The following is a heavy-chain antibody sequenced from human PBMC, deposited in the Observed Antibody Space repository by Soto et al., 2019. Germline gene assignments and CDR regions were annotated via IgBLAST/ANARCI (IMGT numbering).Heavy chain of an antibody. D-gene: IGHD2-15*01. CDR3: ASDRPQDGQPFDY. V-gene: IGHV6-1*01. CDR2: TYYRSKWYN. J-gene: IGHJ4*02. Sequence: SQTLSLTCAISGDSVSSNRAAWNWTRQSPSRGLEWLGMTYYRSKWYNDYAVSVKSRITINPDTSKNQFSLQLNSVTPEDTAVYYCASDRPQDGQPFDYWGQGTLVTVSS. CDR1: GDSVSSNRAA.